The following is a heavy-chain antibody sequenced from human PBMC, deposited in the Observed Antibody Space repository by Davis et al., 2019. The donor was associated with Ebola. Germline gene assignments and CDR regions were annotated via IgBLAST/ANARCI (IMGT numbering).Heavy chain of an antibody. J-gene: IGHJ4*02. CDR1: GGSISSSSYY. CDR3: ARDQGYYYDSSGYLFDY. D-gene: IGHD3-22*01. Sequence: SETLSLTCTVSGGSISSSSYYWGWIRQPPGKGLEWIGSIYYSGSTYYNPSLKSRVTISVDTSKNQFSLKLSSVTAADTAVYYCARDQGYYYDSSGYLFDYWGQGTLVTVSS. V-gene: IGHV4-39*02. CDR2: IYYSGST.